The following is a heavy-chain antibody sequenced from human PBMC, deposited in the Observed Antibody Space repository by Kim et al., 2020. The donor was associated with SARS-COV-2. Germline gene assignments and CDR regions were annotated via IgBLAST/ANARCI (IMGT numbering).Heavy chain of an antibody. CDR2: IYYSGST. Sequence: SETLSLTCTVSGGSISSSSYYWGWIRQPPGKGLEWIGSIYYSGSTYYNPSLESRVTISVDTSKNQFSLKLSSVTAADTAVYYCARNSGYDSARYGGNLYRSGAIDYWGQGTLVTVSS. CDR1: GGSISSSSYY. V-gene: IGHV4-39*01. D-gene: IGHD5-12*01. CDR3: ARNSGYDSARYGGNLYRSGAIDY. J-gene: IGHJ4*02.